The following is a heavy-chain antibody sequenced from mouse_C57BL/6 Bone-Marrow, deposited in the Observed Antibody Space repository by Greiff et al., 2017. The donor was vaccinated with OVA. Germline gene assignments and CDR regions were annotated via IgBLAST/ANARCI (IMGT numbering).Heavy chain of an antibody. CDR1: GYTFTDYN. CDR2: INPNNGGT. Sequence: VQLLQSGPELVKPGASVKIPCKASGYTFTDYNMDWVKQSHGKSLEWIGDINPNNGGTIYNQKFKGKATLTVDKSSSTAYMELRSLTSEDTAVYYCARFTYDCGSSYWVCDVWGTGTTVTVSS. CDR3: ARFTYDCGSSYWVCDV. J-gene: IGHJ1*03. V-gene: IGHV1-18*01. D-gene: IGHD1-1*01.